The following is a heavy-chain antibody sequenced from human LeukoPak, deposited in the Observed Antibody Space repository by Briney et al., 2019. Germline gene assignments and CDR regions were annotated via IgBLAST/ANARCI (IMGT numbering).Heavy chain of an antibody. CDR1: GGSISIYY. CDR3: ARLPGTVSYYYMDV. Sequence: SETLSLTCTVSGGSISIYYWSWIRQPPGKGLEWIGYIYYSGSTNYNPSLKSRVTISVDTSKNQFSLKLSSVTAADTAVYYCARLPGTVSYYYMDVWGKGTTVTVSS. V-gene: IGHV4-59*08. D-gene: IGHD1-1*01. J-gene: IGHJ6*03. CDR2: IYYSGST.